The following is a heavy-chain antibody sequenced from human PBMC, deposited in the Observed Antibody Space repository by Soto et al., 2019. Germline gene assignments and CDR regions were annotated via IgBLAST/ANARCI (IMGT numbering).Heavy chain of an antibody. V-gene: IGHV5-10-1*01. CDR1: GYSFTSYW. Sequence: GESLKISRKGSGYSFTSYWISWVRQMPGKGLEWMGRIDPSDSYTNYSPSFQGHVTISADKSISTAYLQWSSLKASDTAMYYCARQKVLLWFGESTERYYYGMDVWGQGTTVTVSS. J-gene: IGHJ6*02. CDR3: ARQKVLLWFGESTERYYYGMDV. D-gene: IGHD3-10*01. CDR2: IDPSDSYT.